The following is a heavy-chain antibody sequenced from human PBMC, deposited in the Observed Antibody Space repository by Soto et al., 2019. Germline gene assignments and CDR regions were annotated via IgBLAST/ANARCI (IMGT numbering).Heavy chain of an antibody. J-gene: IGHJ4*02. D-gene: IGHD3-10*01. V-gene: IGHV3-74*01. CDR1: GFTFSSYW. CDR2: INSDGSST. CDR3: VARSGSYYRSEFDY. Sequence: GSLRLSCAASGFTFSSYWMHWVRQAPGKGLVWVSRINSDGSSTSYADSVKGRFTISRDNAKNTLYLQMNSLRAEDTAVYYCVARSGSYYRSEFDYWGQGTLVTVSS.